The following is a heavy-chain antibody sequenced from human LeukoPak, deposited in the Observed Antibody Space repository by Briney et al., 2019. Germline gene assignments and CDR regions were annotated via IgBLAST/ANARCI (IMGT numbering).Heavy chain of an antibody. CDR3: ARANIPSYYDFWSGYQKPYYFDY. Sequence: ASVKVSCKASGYTFTSYGISWVRQPPGPGLEWMGWFSAYNSSTNNEQKLQGRVTMTTDTSTSTAYMELRSLRSDDTAVYYCARANIPSYYDFWSGYQKPYYFDYWGQGTLVTVSS. CDR1: GYTFTSYG. CDR2: FSAYNSST. J-gene: IGHJ4*02. V-gene: IGHV1-18*01. D-gene: IGHD3-3*01.